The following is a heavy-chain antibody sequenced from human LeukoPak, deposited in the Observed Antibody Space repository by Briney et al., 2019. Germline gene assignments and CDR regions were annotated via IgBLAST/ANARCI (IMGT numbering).Heavy chain of an antibody. D-gene: IGHD4-17*01. CDR2: IWYDGSNK. CDR3: ARDPGPDYGDYEGYLGYYFDY. J-gene: IGHJ4*02. CDR1: GFTFSSYS. V-gene: IGHV3-33*08. Sequence: AGGSLRLSCAASGFTFSSYSMNWVRQAPGKGLEWVAVIWYDGSNKYYADSVKGRFTISRDNSKNTLYLQMNSLRAEDTAVYYCARDPGPDYGDYEGYLGYYFDYWGQGTLVTVSS.